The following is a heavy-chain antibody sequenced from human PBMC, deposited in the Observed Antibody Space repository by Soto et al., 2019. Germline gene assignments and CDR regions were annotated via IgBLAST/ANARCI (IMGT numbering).Heavy chain of an antibody. CDR2: ISSSSSYI. Sequence: GGSLRLSCAASGFTFSSYSMNWVRQAPGKGLEWVSSISSSSSYIYYADSVKGRFTISRDNAKNSLYLQMNSLRAEDTAVYYCARDPRPSRSSWGGGGDNWFDPWGQGTLVTVSS. D-gene: IGHD6-13*01. J-gene: IGHJ5*02. CDR1: GFTFSSYS. V-gene: IGHV3-21*01. CDR3: ARDPRPSRSSWGGGGDNWFDP.